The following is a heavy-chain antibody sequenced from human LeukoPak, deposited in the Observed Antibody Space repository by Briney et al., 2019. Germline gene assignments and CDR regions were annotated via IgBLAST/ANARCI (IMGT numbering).Heavy chain of an antibody. D-gene: IGHD5-24*01. CDR3: ASRDGYNLDY. V-gene: IGHV1-69*13. CDR1: GGTFISYA. J-gene: IGHJ4*02. CDR2: IIPIFGTA. Sequence: ASLKVSCKASGGTFISYAISWVRQAPGQGLEWMGGIIPIFGTANYAQKFQGRVTITADESTSTAYMELSSLRAEDTAVYYCASRDGYNLDYWGQGTLVTVSS.